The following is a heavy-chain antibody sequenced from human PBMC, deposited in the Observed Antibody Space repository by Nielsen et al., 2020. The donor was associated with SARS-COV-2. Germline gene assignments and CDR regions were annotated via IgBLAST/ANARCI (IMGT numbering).Heavy chain of an antibody. CDR1: GYTFTSYG. D-gene: IGHD1-14*01. J-gene: IGHJ5*02. V-gene: IGHV1-69*13. CDR2: IIPIFGTA. CDR3: ANLSPEYNWFDP. Sequence: SVKVSCKASGYTFTSYGISWVRQAPGQGLEWMGGIIPIFGTANYAQKFQGRVTITADESTSTAYMELSSLRSEDTAVYYCANLSPEYNWFDPWGQGTLVTVSS.